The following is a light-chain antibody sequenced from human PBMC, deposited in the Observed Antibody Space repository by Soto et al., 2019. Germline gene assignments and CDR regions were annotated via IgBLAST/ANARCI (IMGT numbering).Light chain of an antibody. CDR1: EDIVDS. CDR2: AVS. Sequence: DIQMTQSPSSLSASVGDRVTITCRASEDIVDSLAWFQQLPGKPPKSMIYAVSSLHAGVPSRFNGSGSGTDFTLTISSLQPEDFATYYCQHYSNYPYTFGQGTRLDIK. J-gene: IGKJ2*01. V-gene: IGKV1-16*01. CDR3: QHYSNYPYT.